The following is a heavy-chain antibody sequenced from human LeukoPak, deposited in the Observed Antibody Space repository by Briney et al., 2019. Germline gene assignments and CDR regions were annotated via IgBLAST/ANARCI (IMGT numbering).Heavy chain of an antibody. J-gene: IGHJ4*02. V-gene: IGHV3-48*03. D-gene: IGHD6-13*01. Sequence: PGGSLRLSCAAPGFTFSSYEMNWVRQAPGKGLEWVSYISSSGNSILYADSVRGRFTISRDDAKNSLYLQMNSLRVEDTAVYYCSRRQLADYWGQGTLVTVSS. CDR2: ISSSGNSI. CDR1: GFTFSSYE. CDR3: SRRQLADY.